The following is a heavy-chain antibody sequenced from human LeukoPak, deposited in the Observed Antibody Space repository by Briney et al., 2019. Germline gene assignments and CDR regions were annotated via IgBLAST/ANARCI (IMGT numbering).Heavy chain of an antibody. CDR2: ISSSGSYI. Sequence: PGGSLRLSCVAAGFTFSDRYMSWIRQAPGKGLEWVSSISSSGSYIYYADSVKGRFTISRDNAKNSLYLQMNSLRAEDTAVYYCARVGPWVNPDYYYYMDVWGKGTTVTVSS. CDR3: ARVGPWVNPDYYYYMDV. D-gene: IGHD1-14*01. CDR1: GFTFSDRY. V-gene: IGHV3-11*04. J-gene: IGHJ6*03.